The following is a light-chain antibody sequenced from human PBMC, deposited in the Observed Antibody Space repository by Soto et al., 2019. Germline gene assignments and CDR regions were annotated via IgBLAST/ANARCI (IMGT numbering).Light chain of an antibody. V-gene: IGLV2-14*01. J-gene: IGLJ2*01. CDR3: SSYTSSSPHVV. Sequence: LTQPASVSGSPGQSITISCTGTSSDVGGYNYVSWYQQHPGKAPKLMIYDVSNRPSGVSNRFSGSKSGNTASLTISGLQAEDEADYYCSSYTSSSPHVVFGGGTKVTVL. CDR2: DVS. CDR1: SSDVGGYNY.